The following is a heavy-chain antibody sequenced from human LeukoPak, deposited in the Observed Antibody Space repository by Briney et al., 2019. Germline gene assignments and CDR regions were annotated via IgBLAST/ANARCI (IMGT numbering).Heavy chain of an antibody. CDR1: GFTFSSYA. D-gene: IGHD2-15*01. V-gene: IGHV3-23*01. J-gene: IGHJ4*02. CDR3: ARVDCSGGSCYGLRFDY. Sequence: GGSLRLSCAASGFTFSSYAMSWVRQAPGKGLEWVSAISGSGGSTYYADSVKSRFTISGDNSKNTLYLQMNSLRAEDTAVYYCARVDCSGGSCYGLRFDYWGQGTLVTVSS. CDR2: ISGSGGST.